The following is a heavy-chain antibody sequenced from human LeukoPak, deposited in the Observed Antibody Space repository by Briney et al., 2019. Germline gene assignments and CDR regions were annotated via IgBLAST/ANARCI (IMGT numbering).Heavy chain of an antibody. J-gene: IGHJ4*02. CDR1: GGSLSSDY. D-gene: IGHD3-22*01. CDR2: IYYSGST. CDR3: ARSTEYYYDSSGYYRIFDY. V-gene: IGHV4-59*01. Sequence: SETLSLTCTVSGGSLSSDYWSWIRQPPGKGLEWIGYIYYSGSTNYNPSLKSRVTISVDTSKNQFSLKLSSVTAADTAVYYCARSTEYYYDSSGYYRIFDYWGQGTLVTVSS.